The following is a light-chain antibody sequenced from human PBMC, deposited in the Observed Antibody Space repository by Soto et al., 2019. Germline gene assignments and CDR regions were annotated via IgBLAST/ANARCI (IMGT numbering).Light chain of an antibody. CDR1: SSNIGSNT. CDR2: KNT. J-gene: IGLJ1*01. V-gene: IGLV1-44*01. Sequence: QSVLTQPPSASGTPGQRVTISCSGSSSNIGSNTVNWYQHLPGTAPKLLMYKNTLRPSGVPDRFSASKSGTSASLAISGLQSEDEGDYYCASWDDSLNAHVFGTGTQLTVL. CDR3: ASWDDSLNAHV.